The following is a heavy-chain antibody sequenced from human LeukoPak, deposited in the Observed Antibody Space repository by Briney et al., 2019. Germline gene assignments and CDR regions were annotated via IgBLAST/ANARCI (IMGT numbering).Heavy chain of an antibody. CDR2: MNPNSGNT. J-gene: IGHJ3*02. V-gene: IGHV1-8*01. CDR3: ARIYCSGGSCYSVDIAFDI. Sequence: ASVKVSCKASGYTFTSYDINWVRQATGQGLEWMGWMNPNSGNTGYAQKFQGRVTMTRNTSISTAYMELSSLRSEDTAVYYCARIYCSGGSCYSVDIAFDIWGQGTMVTVSS. CDR1: GYTFTSYD. D-gene: IGHD2-15*01.